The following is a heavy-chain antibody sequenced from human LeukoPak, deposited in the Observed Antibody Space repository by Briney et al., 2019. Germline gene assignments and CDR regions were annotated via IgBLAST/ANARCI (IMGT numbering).Heavy chain of an antibody. D-gene: IGHD5-18*01. V-gene: IGHV3-7*03. CDR3: AKNAGYSYGLYYFDY. CDR2: IREDGSEK. CDR1: GFTFSSSW. Sequence: PGGSLRLSCAASGFTFSSSWMTWVRQAPGKGLEWVASIREDGSEKTSVDSVKGRFTISRDNSKNTVHLQMDSLRAEDSAVYYCAKNAGYSYGLYYFDYWGQGTLVTVSS. J-gene: IGHJ4*02.